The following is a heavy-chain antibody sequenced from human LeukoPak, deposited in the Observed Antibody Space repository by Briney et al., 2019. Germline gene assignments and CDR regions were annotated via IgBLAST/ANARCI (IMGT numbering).Heavy chain of an antibody. V-gene: IGHV4-4*07. CDR2: LFTGGNA. D-gene: IGHD5-12*01. CDR3: ARGLRWDSGNDWGPEH. CDR1: GDSMNGYY. J-gene: IGHJ4*02. Sequence: SETLSLTCSVSGDSMNGYYWIWVRQTAGKGLEWIGRLFTGGNAECNPSLTSRVTMSVETSKSQFSLKLTSVTAADTAIYYCARGLRWDSGNDWGPEHWGQGVLVTVSS.